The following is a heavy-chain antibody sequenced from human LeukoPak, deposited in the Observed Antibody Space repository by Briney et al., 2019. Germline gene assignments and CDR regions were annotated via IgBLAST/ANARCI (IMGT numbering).Heavy chain of an antibody. CDR2: INWNGGRT. V-gene: IGHV3-20*04. Sequence: GGSLRLSCAASGFTFDAYAMSWVRQAPGKGLERVSGINWNGGRTGYADSVKGRFTISRDNAKNSVYLQMNSLRAEDTAVYYCARLPVSQRGFDFWGQGSLVTVSS. CDR3: ARLPVSQRGFDF. D-gene: IGHD1-26*01. J-gene: IGHJ4*02. CDR1: GFTFDAYA.